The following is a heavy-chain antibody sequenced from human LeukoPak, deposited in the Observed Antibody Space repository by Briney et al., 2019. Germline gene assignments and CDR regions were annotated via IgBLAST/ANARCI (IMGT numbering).Heavy chain of an antibody. CDR3: VRDWQLWANFDY. D-gene: IGHD5-18*01. J-gene: IGHJ4*02. CDR2: ISAYNGNT. V-gene: IGHV1-18*01. Sequence: GASVKVSCKASGYTFTSYGISWVRQAPGQGLEWMGWISAYNGNTSYAQKLQGRVTMTTGTSTSTAYMELRSLRSDDTAVYYCVRDWQLWANFDYWGQGTLVTVSS. CDR1: GYTFTSYG.